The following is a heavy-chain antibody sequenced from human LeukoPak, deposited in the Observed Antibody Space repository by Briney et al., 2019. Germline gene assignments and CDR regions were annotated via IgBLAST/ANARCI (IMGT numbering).Heavy chain of an antibody. J-gene: IGHJ4*02. D-gene: IGHD6-13*01. CDR2: ISSSSSTI. CDR3: ARGEGSSSWYVHHGFDY. Sequence: NPGGSLRLSCAASGFTFSSYSMNWVRQAPGKGLEWVSYISSSSSTIYYADSVKGRFTISRDNAKNSLYLQMNSLRAEDTAVYYCARGEGSSSWYVHHGFDYWGQGTLVTVSS. V-gene: IGHV3-48*04. CDR1: GFTFSSYS.